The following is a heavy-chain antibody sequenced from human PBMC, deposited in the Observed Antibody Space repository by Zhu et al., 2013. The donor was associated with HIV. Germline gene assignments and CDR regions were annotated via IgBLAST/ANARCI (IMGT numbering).Heavy chain of an antibody. V-gene: IGHV1-24*01. Sequence: QVQLVQSGAEVKKPGASVKVSCKVSGYTLTELSMHWVRQAPGKGLEWMGGFDPEDGETIYAQKFQGRVTMTEDTSTDTAYMELSSLRSEDTAVYYCATVSSTYYDFWSGYSPRVAHWFDPWAREPWSPSPQ. CDR2: FDPEDGET. CDR3: ATVSSTYYDFWSGYSPRVAHWFDP. D-gene: IGHD3-3*01. J-gene: IGHJ5*02. CDR1: GYTLTELS.